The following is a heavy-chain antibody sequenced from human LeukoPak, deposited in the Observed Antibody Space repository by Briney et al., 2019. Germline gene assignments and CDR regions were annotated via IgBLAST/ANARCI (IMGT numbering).Heavy chain of an antibody. CDR2: ISSNGGST. D-gene: IGHD1-26*01. CDR1: GFTFSSYT. V-gene: IGHV3-64*01. J-gene: IGHJ4*02. Sequence: GGSLRLSCAASGFTFSSYTMNWVRQAPGKGLEYVSAISSNGGSTYYANSVKGRFTISRDNSKNTLYLQMGSLRAEDMAVYYCARDPFQFVGATDYWGQGTLVTVSS. CDR3: ARDPFQFVGATDY.